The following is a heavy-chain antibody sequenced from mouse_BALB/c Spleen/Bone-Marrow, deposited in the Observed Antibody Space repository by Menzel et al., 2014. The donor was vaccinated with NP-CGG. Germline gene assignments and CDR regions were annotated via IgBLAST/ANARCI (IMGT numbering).Heavy chain of an antibody. D-gene: IGHD2-12*01. Sequence: LQQSGSELVRPGASVKLSCKASGYTFTSYWMHWVKQRPGQGPEWIGNIYPGSAGTNYDEKFKSKATLTVDTSSSTAYMQLSSLTSEDSAVYYCTRGGRPPFAYWGQGTLVTVSA. CDR1: GYTFTSYW. V-gene: IGHV1S22*01. CDR2: IYPGSAGT. CDR3: TRGGRPPFAY. J-gene: IGHJ3*01.